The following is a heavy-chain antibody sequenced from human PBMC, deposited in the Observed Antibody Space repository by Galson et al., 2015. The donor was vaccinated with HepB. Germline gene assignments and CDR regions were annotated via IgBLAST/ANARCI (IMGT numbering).Heavy chain of an antibody. J-gene: IGHJ6*02. D-gene: IGHD2-2*01. Sequence: SVKVSCKASGGTFNTYAISWVRQAPGQGLEWMGGIIPVFGTPNYAQKFQGRVAITADESTTTAYLELSSLRSDDTAVYYCARAEDIVIVPAAMGGNYYYYYTMDVWGQGTTVTVSS. CDR3: ARAEDIVIVPAAMGGNYYYYYTMDV. V-gene: IGHV1-69*13. CDR2: IIPVFGTP. CDR1: GGTFNTYA.